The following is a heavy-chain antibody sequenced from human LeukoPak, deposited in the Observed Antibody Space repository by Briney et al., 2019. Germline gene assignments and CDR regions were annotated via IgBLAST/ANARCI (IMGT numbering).Heavy chain of an antibody. J-gene: IGHJ6*02. CDR1: GYTFTSYG. V-gene: IGHV1-8*02. CDR2: MNPNSGNT. CDR3: ARGHLLRFLEWSVYYYGMDV. D-gene: IGHD3-3*01. Sequence: ASVKVSCKASGYTFTSYGISWVRQATGQGLEWMGWMNPNSGNTGYAQKFQGRVTMTRNTSISTAYMELSSLRSEDTAVYYCARGHLLRFLEWSVYYYGMDVWGQGTTVTVSS.